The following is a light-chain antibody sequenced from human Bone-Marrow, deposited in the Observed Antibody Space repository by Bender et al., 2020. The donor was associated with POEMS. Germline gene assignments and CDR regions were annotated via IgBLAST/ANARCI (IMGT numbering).Light chain of an antibody. CDR3: AAWGARLSGGV. Sequence: QSVLTQPPSASGTPGQRVTISCSGSNSNIGTNAVNWYQQFPGTAPPLLIYSDNQRPSGVPDRFYAFKSGTSASLAISGLQSEDGADYYCAAWGARLSGGVFGGETKLTVL. J-gene: IGLJ3*02. CDR1: NSNIGTNA. CDR2: SDN. V-gene: IGLV1-44*01.